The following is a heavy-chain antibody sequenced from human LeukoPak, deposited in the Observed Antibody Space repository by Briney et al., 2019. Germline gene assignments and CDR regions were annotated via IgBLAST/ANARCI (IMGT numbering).Heavy chain of an antibody. CDR3: ARAYYDNVWGTYRWFDP. V-gene: IGHV4-59*01. CDR1: GGSISSYY. D-gene: IGHD3-16*01. CDR2: ISYSGST. Sequence: SETLSLTCTVSGGSISSYYWSWIRQPPGKGPEWIGYISYSGSTNYNPSLKSRVTISLDMSKTQVSLKLSSVTAADTAVYYCARAYYDNVWGTYRWFDPWGQGTLVTVSS. J-gene: IGHJ5*02.